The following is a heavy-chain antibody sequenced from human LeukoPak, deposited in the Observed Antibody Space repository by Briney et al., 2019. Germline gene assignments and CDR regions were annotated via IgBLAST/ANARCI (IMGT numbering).Heavy chain of an antibody. D-gene: IGHD3-10*01. CDR3: AKKGSEWFGELFYWYFDL. J-gene: IGHJ2*01. Sequence: PGGSLRLSCAASGFTFDDYAMHWVRQAPGKGLEWVSGISWNSGSIGYADSVKGRFTISRDNAKNSLYLQMNSLRAEDTALYYCAKKGSEWFGELFYWYFDLWGRGTLVTVSS. CDR1: GFTFDDYA. V-gene: IGHV3-9*01. CDR2: ISWNSGSI.